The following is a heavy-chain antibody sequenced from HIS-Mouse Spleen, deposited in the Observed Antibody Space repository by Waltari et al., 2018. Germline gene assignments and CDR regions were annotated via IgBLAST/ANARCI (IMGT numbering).Heavy chain of an antibody. CDR3: ARVYYDFWSGYYY. D-gene: IGHD3-3*01. J-gene: IGHJ4*02. CDR2: MNPNSGNT. Sequence: QVQLVQSGAEVKKPGASVKVSCKASGYTFPSYDINGVRRATGQGLEWMGWMNPNSGNTGYAQKFQGRVTMTRNTSISTAYMELSSLRSEDTAVYYCARVYYDFWSGYYYWGQGTLVTVSS. CDR1: GYTFPSYD. V-gene: IGHV1-8*01.